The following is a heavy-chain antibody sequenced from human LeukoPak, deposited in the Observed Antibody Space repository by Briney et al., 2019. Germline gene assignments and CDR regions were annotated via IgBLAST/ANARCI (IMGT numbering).Heavy chain of an antibody. V-gene: IGHV3-23*01. Sequence: GGSLRLSCAASGFTFSRHALNWVRQAPGKGLEWVSSISGTGGSSHYADSVKGRFTISRDNSKNTLYLQMNSLRGEDTAVYYCAKVRDGYNSPFDYWGQGTLVTVSS. CDR1: GFTFSRHA. D-gene: IGHD5-24*01. J-gene: IGHJ4*02. CDR3: AKVRDGYNSPFDY. CDR2: ISGTGGSS.